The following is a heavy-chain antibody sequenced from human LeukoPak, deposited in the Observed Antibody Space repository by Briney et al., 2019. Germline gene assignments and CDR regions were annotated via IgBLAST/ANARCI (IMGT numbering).Heavy chain of an antibody. CDR1: GGTFSSYA. D-gene: IGHD2-15*01. J-gene: IGHJ4*02. V-gene: IGHV1-69*04. CDR2: IIPILGIA. Sequence: SVKVSCKASGGTFSSYAISWVRQAPGQGLEWMGRIIPILGIANYAQKFQGRVTITADKSTSTAYMELSSLRSEDTAVYYRARAQFYCSGGSCYSEFDYWGQGTLVTVSS. CDR3: ARAQFYCSGGSCYSEFDY.